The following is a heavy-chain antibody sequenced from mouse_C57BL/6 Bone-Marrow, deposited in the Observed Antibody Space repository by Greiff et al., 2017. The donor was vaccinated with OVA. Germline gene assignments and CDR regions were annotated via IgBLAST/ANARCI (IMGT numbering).Heavy chain of an antibody. CDR1: GYAFSSYW. CDR3: ARNYYGSSYDYYAMDY. V-gene: IGHV1-80*01. Sequence: VQRVESGAELVKPGASVKISCKASGYAFSSYWMNWVKQRPGKGLEWIGQIYPGDGDTNYNGKFKGKATLTADKSSSTAYMQLSSLTSEDSAVYFGARNYYGSSYDYYAMDYWGQGTSVTVSS. J-gene: IGHJ4*01. CDR2: IYPGDGDT. D-gene: IGHD1-1*01.